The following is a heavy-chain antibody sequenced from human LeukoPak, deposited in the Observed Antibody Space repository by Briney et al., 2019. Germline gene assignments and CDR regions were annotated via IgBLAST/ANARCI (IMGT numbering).Heavy chain of an antibody. CDR2: INPNSGGT. CDR3: ARDYLAVGTYYYGMDV. Sequence: ASVKVSCKASGGTFSSYAISWVRQAPGQGLEWMGWINPNSGGTNYAQKFQGRVTMTRDTSISTAYMELSRLRSDDTAVYYCARDYLAVGTYYYGMDVWGQGTTVTVSS. V-gene: IGHV1-2*02. D-gene: IGHD6-19*01. J-gene: IGHJ6*02. CDR1: GGTFSSYA.